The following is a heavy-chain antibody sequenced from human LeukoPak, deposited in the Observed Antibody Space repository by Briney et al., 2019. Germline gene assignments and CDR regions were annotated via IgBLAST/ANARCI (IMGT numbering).Heavy chain of an antibody. CDR3: ARPPHGVGATGNY. J-gene: IGHJ4*02. D-gene: IGHD1-26*01. CDR1: GFTFSDYY. V-gene: IGHV3-11*01. CDR2: ISSSGSTI. Sequence: SGGSLRLSCAASGFTFSDYYVSWIRQAPGKGLEWVSYISSSGSTIYYADSVKGRFTISRDNAKNSLYLQLNSLRAEDTAVYYCARPPHGVGATGNYWGQGTLVTVSS.